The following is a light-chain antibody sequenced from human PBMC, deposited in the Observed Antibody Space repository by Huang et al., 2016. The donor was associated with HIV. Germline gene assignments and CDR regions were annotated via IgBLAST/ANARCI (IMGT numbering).Light chain of an antibody. J-gene: IGKJ2*03. Sequence: AIRLTQSPSSLSASTGDRVTITCRASPGISSYLAWYQQKPGKAPKLLISSASTLHSGVPSRFSGSGFGTDFTLTISSLQSEDLGTYHCQQYYTYPHSFGQGTKLEIK. V-gene: IGKV1-8*01. CDR1: PGISSY. CDR2: SAS. CDR3: QQYYTYPHS.